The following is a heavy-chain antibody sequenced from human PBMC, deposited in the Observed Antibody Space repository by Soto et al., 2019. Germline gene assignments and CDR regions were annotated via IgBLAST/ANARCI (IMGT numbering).Heavy chain of an antibody. D-gene: IGHD6-19*01. CDR3: ARDSRIAVAGATNWFDP. J-gene: IGHJ5*02. CDR1: GGSISSYY. V-gene: IGHV4-59*01. Sequence: PSETLSLTCTFSGGSISSYYWSWIRQPPGKGLEWIGYIYYSGSTNYNPSLKSRVTISVDTSKNQFSLKLSSVTAADTAVYYCARDSRIAVAGATNWFDPWGQGTLVTVSS. CDR2: IYYSGST.